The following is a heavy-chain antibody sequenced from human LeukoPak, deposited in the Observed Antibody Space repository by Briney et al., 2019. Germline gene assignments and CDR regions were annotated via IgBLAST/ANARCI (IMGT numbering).Heavy chain of an antibody. Sequence: GGSLRLSCAASGFTFSSYAMSWVRQAPGKGLEWVSGISGSGGSTYYADSLKGRFTISRDNSKNTLYLQMNILRAEDTAVYYCARGDSSGYGPDHWGQGTLVTVSS. D-gene: IGHD3-22*01. CDR3: ARGDSSGYGPDH. CDR1: GFTFSSYA. J-gene: IGHJ5*02. CDR2: ISGSGGST. V-gene: IGHV3-23*01.